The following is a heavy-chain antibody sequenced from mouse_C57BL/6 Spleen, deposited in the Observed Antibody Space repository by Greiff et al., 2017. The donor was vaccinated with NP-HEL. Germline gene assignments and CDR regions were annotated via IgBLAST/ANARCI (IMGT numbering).Heavy chain of an antibody. CDR2: ISDGGSYT. J-gene: IGHJ4*01. Sequence: EVMLVESGGGLVKPGGSLKLSCAASGFTFSSYAMSWVRQTPEKRLEWVATISDGGSYTYYPDNVKGRFTISRDNAKNNLYLQMSHLKSEDTAMYYCARAPVAYSNFGMDYWGQGTSVTVSS. D-gene: IGHD2-5*01. CDR1: GFTFSSYA. CDR3: ARAPVAYSNFGMDY. V-gene: IGHV5-4*03.